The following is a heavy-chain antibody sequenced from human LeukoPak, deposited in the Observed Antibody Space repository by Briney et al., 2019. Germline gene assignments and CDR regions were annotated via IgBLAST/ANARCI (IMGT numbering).Heavy chain of an antibody. CDR2: IWYDGSNK. D-gene: IGHD6-19*01. CDR1: GFTFSSYG. CDR3: ARVWGSSGLDY. J-gene: IGHJ4*02. Sequence: PGRSLRLSCAASGFTFSSYGMHWVRQAPGKGLEWVAVIWYDGSNKYYADSVKGQFTISRDNSKNTLYLQMNSLRAEDTAVYYCARVWGSSGLDYWGQGTLVTVSS. V-gene: IGHV3-33*01.